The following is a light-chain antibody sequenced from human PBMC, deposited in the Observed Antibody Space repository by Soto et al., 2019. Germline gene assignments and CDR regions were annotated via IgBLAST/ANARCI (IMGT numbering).Light chain of an antibody. CDR1: SSDVGGYNS. CDR3: SSYTTSSTLLNV. CDR2: EVS. J-gene: IGLJ1*01. V-gene: IGLV2-14*01. Sequence: QYALTQPASVSGSPGQSITISCTGTSSDVGGYNSVSWYQQHPGKAPKLMIYEVSNRPSGVSNRFSGSKSGNTASLTISGLQAEDEADYYCSSYTTSSTLLNVFGTGTKLTVL.